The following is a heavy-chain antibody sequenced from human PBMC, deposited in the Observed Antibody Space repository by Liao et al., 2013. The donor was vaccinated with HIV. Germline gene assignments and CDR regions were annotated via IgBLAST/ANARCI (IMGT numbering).Heavy chain of an antibody. Sequence: QMRLQESGPRLVKPSETLSLTCTVSGGSVTTYFWNWIRQPPGKGLEWIGFSHHTGHSAYNVSLKSRVTMSFDTSKNQFSLNLQSVTAADTAVYYCARGVGFAYYDLTPAGFDPWGQGTLVTVSS. J-gene: IGHJ5*02. CDR2: SHHTGHS. V-gene: IGHV4-59*02. CDR3: ARGVGFAYYDLTPAGFDP. D-gene: IGHD3-3*01. CDR1: GGSVTTYF.